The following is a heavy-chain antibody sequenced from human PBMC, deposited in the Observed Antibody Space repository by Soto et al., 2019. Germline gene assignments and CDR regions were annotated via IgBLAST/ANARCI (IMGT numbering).Heavy chain of an antibody. D-gene: IGHD3-3*01. V-gene: IGHV1-69*06. J-gene: IGHJ5*02. CDR1: GGTFSSYA. Sequence: ASVKVSCKASGGTFSSYAISWVRQAPGQGLEWMGGIIPIFGTANYAQKFQGRVTITADKSTSTAYMELSSLRSEDTAVYYCATTWLRFLEWLFILDPWGQGTLVTVSS. CDR3: ATTWLRFLEWLFILDP. CDR2: IIPIFGTA.